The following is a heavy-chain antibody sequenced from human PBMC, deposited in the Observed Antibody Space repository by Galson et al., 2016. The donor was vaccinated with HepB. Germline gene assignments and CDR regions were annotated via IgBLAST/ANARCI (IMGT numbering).Heavy chain of an antibody. CDR3: AKDSGAYYYDSSGYRRNAFDM. CDR1: GFTLDHYA. J-gene: IGHJ3*02. Sequence: SLRLSCAASGFTLDHYAMHWVRQAPGKGLEWVSGISWNSGSIGYADPVKGRFTISRDNAKNSLYLQMNSMRAGDTALYYCAKDSGAYYYDSSGYRRNAFDMWGQGTMVTVSS. D-gene: IGHD3-22*01. CDR2: ISWNSGSI. V-gene: IGHV3-9*01.